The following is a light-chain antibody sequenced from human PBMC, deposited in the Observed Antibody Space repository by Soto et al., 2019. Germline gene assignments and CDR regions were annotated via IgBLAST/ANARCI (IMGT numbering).Light chain of an antibody. CDR3: EQYNNWPPYT. Sequence: EIVMTQSPATLSVSPGERATLSCRASQSVSSNLAWYQQKPGQAPRLLIYGASTRATGIPARFSGSGSGTEFDLTISGLQSEDFAGYYCEQYNNWPPYTFGQGTKLEIK. CDR1: QSVSSN. V-gene: IGKV3-15*01. CDR2: GAS. J-gene: IGKJ2*01.